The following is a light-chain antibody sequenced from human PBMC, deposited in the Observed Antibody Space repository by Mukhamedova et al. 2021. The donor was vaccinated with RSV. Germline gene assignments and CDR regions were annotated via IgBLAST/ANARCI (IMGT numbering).Light chain of an antibody. CDR2: DVS. V-gene: IGLV2-14*04. Sequence: VGGYNYVSWYQQHPGKAPKLMIYDVSNRPSGVSNRFSGSKSGNTASLTISGLQAEDEADYYCSSYTSSSINYVFGTGTKVTVL. CDR1: VGGYNY. J-gene: IGLJ1*01. CDR3: SSYTSSSINYV.